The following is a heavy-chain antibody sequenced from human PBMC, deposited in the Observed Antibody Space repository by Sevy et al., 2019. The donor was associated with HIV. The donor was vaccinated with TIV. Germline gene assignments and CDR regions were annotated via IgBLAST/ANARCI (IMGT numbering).Heavy chain of an antibody. CDR2: SRNKANSYIT. D-gene: IGHD6-13*01. V-gene: IGHV3-72*01. CDR1: GFTFSGYY. Sequence: GGSLRLSCVASGFTFSGYYMDWVRQAPGEGLEWVGRSRNKANSYITEYAASVKGRFSISRDDSNNSLFLQMNSLKTEDTAVYYCVREGAAAGDFDWWGQGTLVTVSS. J-gene: IGHJ4*02. CDR3: VREGAAAGDFDW.